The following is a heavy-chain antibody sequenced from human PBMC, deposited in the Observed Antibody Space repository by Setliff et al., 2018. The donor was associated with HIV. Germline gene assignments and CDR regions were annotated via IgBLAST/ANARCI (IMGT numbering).Heavy chain of an antibody. CDR1: GFTFSKYW. J-gene: IGHJ5*01. V-gene: IGHV3-7*01. CDR2: IKEDGSTK. D-gene: IGHD6-13*01. CDR3: ASETGASRGWFGY. Sequence: GGSLRLSCVASGFTFSKYWMSWVRQAPGKGLELVASIKEDGSTKYYVDSVKGRFTISRDNSKKTLYLQMNSLRAEDTAVYYCASETGASRGWFGYWGQGTLVTVSS.